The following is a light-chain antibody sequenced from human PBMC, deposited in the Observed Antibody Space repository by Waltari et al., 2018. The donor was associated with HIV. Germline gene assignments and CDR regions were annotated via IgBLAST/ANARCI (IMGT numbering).Light chain of an antibody. CDR1: SSNIGSNY. J-gene: IGLJ3*02. CDR2: RNN. Sequence: QSVLTQPPSASGTPGQRVTIPCSGSSSNIGSNYVYWYQQLPGTAPKLLINRNNQRPSGVPDRLSGSKSGTSASLAISGLRSEDEADYYCAAWDDSLSGLVFGGGTKLTVL. CDR3: AAWDDSLSGLV. V-gene: IGLV1-47*01.